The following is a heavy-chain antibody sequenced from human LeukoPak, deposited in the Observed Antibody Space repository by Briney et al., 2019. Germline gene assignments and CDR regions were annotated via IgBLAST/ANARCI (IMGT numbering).Heavy chain of an antibody. D-gene: IGHD2-15*01. Sequence: SETLSLTCAVYGGSFSGYYWSWIRQPPGRGLEWIGEINHSGSTNYNPSLKSRVTISVDTSKNQFSLKLSSVTAADTAVYYCARRGYCSGGSCYYWFDPWGQGNLVTVSS. V-gene: IGHV4-34*01. CDR2: INHSGST. CDR3: ARRGYCSGGSCYYWFDP. CDR1: GGSFSGYY. J-gene: IGHJ5*02.